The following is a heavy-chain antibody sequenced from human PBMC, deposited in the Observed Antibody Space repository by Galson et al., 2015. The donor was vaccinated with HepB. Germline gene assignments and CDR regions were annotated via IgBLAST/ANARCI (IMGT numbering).Heavy chain of an antibody. Sequence: SVKVSCKASAFISPNSVVQWVRQARGQRLEWIGWIVVGTGITNYAQKFQERVTIIRDMSTNTAYMDLSSLRSEDTAVYYCAASTFDWLVDYYYLDVWGQGTTVSVSS. CDR1: AFISPNSV. CDR2: IVVGTGIT. V-gene: IGHV1-58*01. J-gene: IGHJ6*03. CDR3: AASTFDWLVDYYYLDV. D-gene: IGHD3-9*01.